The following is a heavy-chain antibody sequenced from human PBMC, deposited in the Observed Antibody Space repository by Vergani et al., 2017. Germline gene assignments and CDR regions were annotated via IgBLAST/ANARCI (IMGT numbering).Heavy chain of an antibody. Sequence: QVKLVESGGGVVQPGRSLRLSCAASGFTFNHYGMHWVRQAPGKGLEWVAVTWYDGNNKQYEDSVKGRFTLSRDNSKSTLYLQMNSLRDEDTGVYYCAIDLRLLYNRFDPWGQGTLVTVSS. D-gene: IGHD1-14*01. CDR3: AIDLRLLYNRFDP. CDR2: TWYDGNNK. CDR1: GFTFNHYG. V-gene: IGHV3-33*01. J-gene: IGHJ5*02.